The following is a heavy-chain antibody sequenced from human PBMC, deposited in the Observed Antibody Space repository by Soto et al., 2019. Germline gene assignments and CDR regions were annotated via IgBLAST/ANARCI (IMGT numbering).Heavy chain of an antibody. CDR2: ISAYNGNT. CDR1: GYTFTSYG. D-gene: IGHD2-2*01. J-gene: IGHJ6*02. Sequence: GASVKVSCKASGYTFTSYGISWVRQAPGQGLEWMGWISAYNGNTNYAQKLQGRVTMTTDTSTSTAYMELRSLRSDDTAVYYCAREFKGVGYCISTSCYVGGSGSLTLVYYYYGMDVWGQGTTVTVSS. V-gene: IGHV1-18*01. CDR3: AREFKGVGYCISTSCYVGGSGSLTLVYYYYGMDV.